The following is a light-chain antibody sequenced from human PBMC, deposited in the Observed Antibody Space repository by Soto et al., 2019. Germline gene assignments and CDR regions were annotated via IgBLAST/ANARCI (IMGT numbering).Light chain of an antibody. V-gene: IGLV1-40*01. CDR3: QSFDSSLSVWD. CDR2: GNY. CDR1: SSNIGAGYD. Sequence: QSVLTQPPSVSGAPGQRVTISCTGSSSNIGAGYDVHWYQQLPGTAPKLLIFGNYNRPSEVPDRFSGSKSGTSASLAITGLQAEDEADYCCQSFDSSLSVWDFGTGTKVTVL. J-gene: IGLJ1*01.